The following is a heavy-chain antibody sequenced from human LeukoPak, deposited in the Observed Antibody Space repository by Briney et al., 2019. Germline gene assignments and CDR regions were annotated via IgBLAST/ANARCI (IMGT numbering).Heavy chain of an antibody. J-gene: IGHJ4*02. CDR1: GFTFSSYW. V-gene: IGHV3-7*01. Sequence: GGSLRLSCAAPGFTFSSYWMSWVRQAPGKGLEWVANIKQDGSEKYYVDSVKGRFTISRDNAKNSLYLQMNSLRAEDTAVYYCARYGGDSSGYYYGYFDYWGQGTLVTVSS. CDR3: ARYGGDSSGYYYGYFDY. CDR2: IKQDGSEK. D-gene: IGHD3-22*01.